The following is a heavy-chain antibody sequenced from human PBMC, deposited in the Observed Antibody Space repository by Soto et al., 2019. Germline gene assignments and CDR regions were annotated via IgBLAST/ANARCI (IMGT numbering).Heavy chain of an antibody. Sequence: GGSLRLSCAASGFTFSSYGMHWVRQAPGKGLEWVAVIWYDGSNKYYADSVKGRFTISRDNSKNTLYLQMNSLRAEDTAVYYCARADFHERFGDYGGYYYMDVWGKGTTVTVSS. CDR1: GFTFSSYG. CDR2: IWYDGSNK. J-gene: IGHJ6*03. D-gene: IGHD4-17*01. CDR3: ARADFHERFGDYGGYYYMDV. V-gene: IGHV3-33*01.